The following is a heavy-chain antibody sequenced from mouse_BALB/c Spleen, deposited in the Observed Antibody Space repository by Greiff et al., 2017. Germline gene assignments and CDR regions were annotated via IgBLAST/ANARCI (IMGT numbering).Heavy chain of an antibody. CDR3: ARFAMDY. CDR1: GYTFTSYW. CDR2: INPSTGYT. Sequence: VKLMESGAELAKPGASVKMSCKASGYTFTSYWMHWVKQRPGQGLEWIGYINPSTGYTEYNQKFKDKATLTADKSSSTAYMQLSSLTSEDSAVYYCARFAMDYWGQGTSVTVSS. V-gene: IGHV1-7*01. J-gene: IGHJ4*01.